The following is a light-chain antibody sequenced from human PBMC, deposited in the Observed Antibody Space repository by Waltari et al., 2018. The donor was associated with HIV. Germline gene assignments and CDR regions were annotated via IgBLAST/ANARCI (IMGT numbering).Light chain of an antibody. V-gene: IGLV1-40*01. Sequence: QSVLTQPPSVSGAPGQRVTISCTGSSSNIGANYDVHWYQQFPGTAPKLLLSGTNDRPSGVPDRFSGSRSGTSASLAITGLQADEEADYYCQSYDSSLSGSVVFGGGTKLTVL. CDR3: QSYDSSLSGSVV. CDR1: SSNIGANYD. J-gene: IGLJ2*01. CDR2: GTN.